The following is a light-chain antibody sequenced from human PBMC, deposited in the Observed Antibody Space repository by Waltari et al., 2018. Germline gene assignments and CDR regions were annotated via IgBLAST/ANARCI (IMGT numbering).Light chain of an antibody. CDR1: QSICRT. V-gene: IGKV3-20*01. CDR3: QNYGRLPVT. Sequence: EVVLTQPPATLPWSPGERATHSCRASQSICRTLTWYQQKPGQSPRLLMYGASIRAAGIPDRFSGSRSGTDFILTITRLDPEDFAVYYCQNYGRLPVTFGQGTKVEIK. CDR2: GAS. J-gene: IGKJ1*01.